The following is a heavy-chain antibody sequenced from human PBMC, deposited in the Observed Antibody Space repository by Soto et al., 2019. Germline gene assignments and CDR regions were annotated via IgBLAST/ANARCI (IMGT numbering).Heavy chain of an antibody. CDR3: ASPRSNFWSGYFDY. J-gene: IGHJ4*02. Sequence: SETLSLTCTVSGGSINSGNYYWSWIRQPPGKGLEWIGYIYNSGSTDYNPSLKSRLIISGDTSKNQFSLKLSSVTAADTAVYYCASPRSNFWSGYFDYWGQGALVTVSS. D-gene: IGHD3-3*01. V-gene: IGHV4-30-4*01. CDR2: IYNSGST. CDR1: GGSINSGNYY.